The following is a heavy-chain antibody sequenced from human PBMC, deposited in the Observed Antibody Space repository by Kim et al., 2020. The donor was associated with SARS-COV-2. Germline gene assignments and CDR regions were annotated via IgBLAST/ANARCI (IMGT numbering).Heavy chain of an antibody. CDR3: TRLALGSSIAAPWGMDV. CDR1: GFTFSGSA. CDR2: IRSKANSYAT. J-gene: IGHJ6*02. D-gene: IGHD6-13*01. V-gene: IGHV3-73*01. Sequence: GGSLRLSCAASGFTFSGSAMHWVRQASGKGLEWVGRIRSKANSYATAYAASVKGRFTISRDDSKNTAYLQMNSLKTEDTAVYYCTRLALGSSIAAPWGMDVWGQGTTVTVSS.